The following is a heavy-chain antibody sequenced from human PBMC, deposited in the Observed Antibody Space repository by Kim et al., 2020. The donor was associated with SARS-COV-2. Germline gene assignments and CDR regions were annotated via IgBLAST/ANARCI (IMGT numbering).Heavy chain of an antibody. V-gene: IGHV4-31*03. Sequence: SETLSLTCTVSGGSISSGGYYWSWIRQHPGKGLEWIGYIYYSGSTYYNPSLKSRVTISLDTSKNQFSLKLSSVTAADTAVYYCARAGYCSSTSCYLNYYSYGMDAWGQGTTVTVSS. CDR3: ARAGYCSSTSCYLNYYSYGMDA. CDR2: IYYSGST. CDR1: GGSISSGGYY. J-gene: IGHJ6*02. D-gene: IGHD2-2*01.